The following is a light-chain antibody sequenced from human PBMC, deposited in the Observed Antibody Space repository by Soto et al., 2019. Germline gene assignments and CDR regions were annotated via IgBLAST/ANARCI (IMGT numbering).Light chain of an antibody. V-gene: IGLV2-14*03. CDR2: DVS. CDR3: SSFTSTTTLDV. Sequence: QSALAQPASVSGSPGQSITISCSGTSSDVGGYNYVSWYQQHPGKAPKLMIYDVSSRPSGVSNRFSGSKSGNTAFLTISRLQAEDEADYYCSSFTSTTTLDVFGTGTKVTVL. CDR1: SSDVGGYNY. J-gene: IGLJ1*01.